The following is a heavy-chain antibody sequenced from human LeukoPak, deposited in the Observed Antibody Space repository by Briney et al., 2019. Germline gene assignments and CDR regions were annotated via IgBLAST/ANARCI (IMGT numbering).Heavy chain of an antibody. D-gene: IGHD4-17*01. J-gene: IGHJ4*02. CDR2: INPNSGGT. Sequence: ASVKVSCKASGYTFTRYYMHWVRQAPGQGLEWMGCINPNSGGTNYAQKFQGRLTNTRDTSISTPYMDLHRLRSDDTAGYYGARARGDYGDFLFDSWGEGTLVTVSS. CDR1: GYTFTRYY. CDR3: ARARGDYGDFLFDS. V-gene: IGHV1-2*02.